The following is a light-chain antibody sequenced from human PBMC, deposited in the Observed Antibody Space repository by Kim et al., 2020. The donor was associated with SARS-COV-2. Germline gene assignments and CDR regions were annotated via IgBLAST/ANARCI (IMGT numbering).Light chain of an antibody. CDR2: QDS. Sequence: SYELTQPPSVSVSPGQTASITCSGDKLGDKYACWYQQKPGQSPVLVIYQDSKRPSGIPERFSGSNSGNTATLTISGTQAMDEADYYCQAWDSSTRYVFGTGTRSPS. CDR1: KLGDKY. J-gene: IGLJ1*01. V-gene: IGLV3-1*01. CDR3: QAWDSSTRYV.